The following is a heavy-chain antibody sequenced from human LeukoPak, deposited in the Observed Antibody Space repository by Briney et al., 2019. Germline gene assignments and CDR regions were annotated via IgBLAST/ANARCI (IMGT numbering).Heavy chain of an antibody. CDR2: INHSGST. CDR3: ARVSGFTSEDS. D-gene: IGHD3-16*01. Sequence: SETLSLTCAVYGGSFSGYYWSWIRQRPGKGLEWIGEINHSGSTNYNPSLKSRVTISLDTSKNQFSLKLTSVTAADTAVYYCARVSGFTSEDSWGEGSLVTVSS. V-gene: IGHV4-34*01. CDR1: GGSFSGYY. J-gene: IGHJ4*02.